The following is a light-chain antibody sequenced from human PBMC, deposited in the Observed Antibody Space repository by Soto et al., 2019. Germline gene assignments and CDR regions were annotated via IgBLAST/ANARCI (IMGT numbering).Light chain of an antibody. J-gene: IGKJ2*01. Sequence: EIVLTQSPGTLSLSPGERATLSCRASQSVSSSYLAWYQQKPGQAPRLLIYGASSRATGIPDRLSGSGSGTDFTLTISRVEREDFAVYYCQQYGSSLMYTFGQGTKLEIK. CDR1: QSVSSSY. CDR2: GAS. V-gene: IGKV3-20*01. CDR3: QQYGSSLMYT.